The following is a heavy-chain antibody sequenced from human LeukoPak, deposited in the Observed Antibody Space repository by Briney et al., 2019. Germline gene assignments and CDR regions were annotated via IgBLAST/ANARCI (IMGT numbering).Heavy chain of an antibody. D-gene: IGHD3-9*01. CDR3: ARASTALFEVPRYYYYYMDV. CDR2: ISAYNGNT. V-gene: IGHV1-18*01. CDR1: GYTFTSYG. J-gene: IGHJ6*03. Sequence: ASVKVSCKASGYTFTSYGISWVRQAPGQGLEWMGWISAYNGNTNYAQKLQGRVTMTTDKSTSTAYMELSSLRSEDTAVYYCARASTALFEVPRYYYYYMDVWGKGTTVTVSS.